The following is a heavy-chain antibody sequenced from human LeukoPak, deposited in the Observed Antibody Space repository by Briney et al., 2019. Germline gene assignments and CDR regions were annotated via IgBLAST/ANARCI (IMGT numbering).Heavy chain of an antibody. Sequence: ASVKVSCKPSGYSFTGDYLHWVRQAPGQGLEWMGWINPNTGATIYAEKFQGRVTMTRDTSIDTDYMEMRSLRSDDTAVYYCARDRVGSGWPRPWYFEFWGQGTLITVSS. D-gene: IGHD6-19*01. V-gene: IGHV1-2*02. CDR3: ARDRVGSGWPRPWYFEF. CDR2: INPNTGAT. CDR1: GYSFTGDY. J-gene: IGHJ4*02.